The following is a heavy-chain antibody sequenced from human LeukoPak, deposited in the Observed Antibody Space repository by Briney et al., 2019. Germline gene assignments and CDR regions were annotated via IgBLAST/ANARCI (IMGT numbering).Heavy chain of an antibody. CDR2: IIPILGIA. CDR3: ARVIAGRIAVAGLPDY. CDR1: GGTFSSYA. D-gene: IGHD6-19*01. J-gene: IGHJ4*02. Sequence: ASVKVSCKASGGTFSSYAISWVRQAPGQGLEWMGRIIPILGIANYAQKFQGRVTITADKSTSTAYMELSSLRSEDTAVYYCARVIAGRIAVAGLPDYWGQGTLVTVSS. V-gene: IGHV1-69*04.